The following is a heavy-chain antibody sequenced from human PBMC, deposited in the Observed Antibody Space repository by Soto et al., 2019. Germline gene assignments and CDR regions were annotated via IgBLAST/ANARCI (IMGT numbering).Heavy chain of an antibody. Sequence: GGSLRLSCAASGFTFSIYGMHWVRQAPGKGLEWVAAISYDGSDTYYADSVKGRFAISRDNSKNTLYLQMNSLRAEDTAVYYCAKPAKGFEYVISFHNWFDPWGQGTLVTVSS. V-gene: IGHV3-30*18. CDR1: GFTFSIYG. CDR3: AKPAKGFEYVISFHNWFDP. J-gene: IGHJ5*02. D-gene: IGHD6-6*01. CDR2: ISYDGSDT.